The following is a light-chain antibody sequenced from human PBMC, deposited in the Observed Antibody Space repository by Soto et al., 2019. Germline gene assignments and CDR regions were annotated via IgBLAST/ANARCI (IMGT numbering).Light chain of an antibody. V-gene: IGKV3-11*01. CDR3: QQRSNWPPST. CDR2: DAS. CDR1: QSVSRY. J-gene: IGKJ2*02. Sequence: EIVLTQSPATLSLSPGERATLSCRASQSVSRYLAWYQQKPGQAPRLLIYDASNRATGIPARFSGSGSGTDFTLPIIRLEPEDCAVYYCQQRSNWPPSTVGQGNKLEIK.